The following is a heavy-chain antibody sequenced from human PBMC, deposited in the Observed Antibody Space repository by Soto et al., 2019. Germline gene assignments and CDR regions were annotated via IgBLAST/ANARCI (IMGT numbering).Heavy chain of an antibody. D-gene: IGHD1-1*01. CDR3: ARMPRYTFPTQDDLDC. CDR2: ITPIYPTT. J-gene: IGHJ4*02. CDR1: GGTFYTYT. V-gene: IGHV1-69*13. Sequence: GASVKVSCKASGGTFYTYTFSWVRQAPGQGLEWMGRITPIYPTTNYAEKFEGRLTVTADGSTNTAYMELNSLTSEDTAVYDCARMPRYTFPTQDDLDCCGQGTMVTVSS.